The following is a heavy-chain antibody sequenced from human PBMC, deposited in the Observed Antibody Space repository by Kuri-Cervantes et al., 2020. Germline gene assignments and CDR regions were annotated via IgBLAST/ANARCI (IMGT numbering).Heavy chain of an antibody. V-gene: IGHV4-61*01. CDR1: GGSVSSGSYY. D-gene: IGHD5-12*01. CDR2: IYYSGST. CDR3: ARDLGVYGGYSGYDRALSY. Sequence: SETLSLTCTVSGGSVSSGSYYWSWIQQPPGKGLEWIGYIYYSGSTNYNPSLKSRVTISVDTSKNQFSLKLSSVTAADTAVYYCARDLGVYGGYSGYDRALSYWGQGTLVTVSS. J-gene: IGHJ4*02.